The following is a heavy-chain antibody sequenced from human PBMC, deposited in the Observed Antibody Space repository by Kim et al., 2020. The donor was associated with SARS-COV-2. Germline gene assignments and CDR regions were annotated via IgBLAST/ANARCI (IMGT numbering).Heavy chain of an antibody. CDR2: DSST. J-gene: IGHJ4*02. V-gene: IGHV5-51*01. CDR3: ARGGTFDY. D-gene: IGHD1-1*01. Sequence: DSSTRYSPSVQGQVTISADKSISTAYLQWSSLKASDTAMYYCARGGTFDYWGQGTLVTVSS.